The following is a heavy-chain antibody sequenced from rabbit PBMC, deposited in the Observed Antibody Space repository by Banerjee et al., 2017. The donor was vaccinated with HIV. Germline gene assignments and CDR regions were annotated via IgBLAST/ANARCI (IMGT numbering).Heavy chain of an antibody. D-gene: IGHD7-1*01. J-gene: IGHJ6*01. CDR3: ARQDSTYRYSDL. CDR1: GFSFSSSYW. V-gene: IGHV1S45*01. CDR2: IYTGSGGGT. Sequence: QEQLVESGGGLVQPEGSLTLTCTASGFSFSSSYWICWVRQAPGKGLEWIACIYTGSGGGTAYASWAKGRFTISKTSSTTVTLQMTSLTAADTATYFCARQDSTYRYSDLWGPGTLVTVS.